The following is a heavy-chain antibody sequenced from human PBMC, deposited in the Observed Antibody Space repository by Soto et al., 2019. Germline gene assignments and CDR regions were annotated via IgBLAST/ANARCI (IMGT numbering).Heavy chain of an antibody. D-gene: IGHD1-26*01. CDR3: ARVLPLLWELPTRGAFDI. CDR2: IYYDGTA. Sequence: SETLSLTCTVSGGSFSPNYWSWIRQPPGKGLEWVGYIYYDGTARHNPSLKSRVTISLDTSRSQFSLKLSSVTAADTAVFYFARVLPLLWELPTRGAFDIWGQGTMVTVSS. V-gene: IGHV4-59*08. CDR1: GGSFSPNY. J-gene: IGHJ3*02.